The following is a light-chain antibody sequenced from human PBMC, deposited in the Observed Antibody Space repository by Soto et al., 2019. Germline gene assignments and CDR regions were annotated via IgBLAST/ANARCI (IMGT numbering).Light chain of an antibody. V-gene: IGKV1-39*01. CDR2: DAS. Sequence: IQMTQSPSSLSASVGDRVTITCRASQSISSYLNWYQQKPGKAPKLLIYDASSLQSGVPSRFSGSGSGTDFTLSISSLQPEDFAIYYCQQAKNFPWTFGQGTKVDIK. CDR3: QQAKNFPWT. CDR1: QSISSY. J-gene: IGKJ1*01.